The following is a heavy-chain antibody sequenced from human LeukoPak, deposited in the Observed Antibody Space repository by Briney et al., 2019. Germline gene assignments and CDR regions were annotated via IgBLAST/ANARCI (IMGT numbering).Heavy chain of an antibody. J-gene: IGHJ4*02. Sequence: ASVKVSCKASGYTFTSYDINWVRQATGQGLEWMGWMNPNSGNTGYAQKFQGRVTMTRNTSISTAYMELSSLRSEDTAVYYCARGWGRKYYYDSSGYSPLGYWGQGTLVTVSS. D-gene: IGHD3-22*01. CDR1: GYTFTSYD. CDR3: ARGWGRKYYYDSSGYSPLGY. CDR2: MNPNSGNT. V-gene: IGHV1-8*01.